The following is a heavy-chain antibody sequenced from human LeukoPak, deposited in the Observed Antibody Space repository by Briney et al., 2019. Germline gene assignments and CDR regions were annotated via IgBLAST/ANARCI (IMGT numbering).Heavy chain of an antibody. D-gene: IGHD2-15*01. Sequence: ASVKVSCKASGYSFSIYALNRVRQAPGQGLEWMGYINTAVGNPTYAQDFTGRFLFSVDTSVSTAYLQITNLTAEDTALYYCASRTYSYGLSPWGQGTLVTVS. V-gene: IGHV7-4-1*02. CDR1: GYSFSIYA. CDR2: INTAVGNP. CDR3: ASRTYSYGLSP. J-gene: IGHJ5*02.